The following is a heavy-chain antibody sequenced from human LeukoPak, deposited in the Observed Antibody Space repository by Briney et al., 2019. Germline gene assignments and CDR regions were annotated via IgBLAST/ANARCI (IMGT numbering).Heavy chain of an antibody. J-gene: IGHJ6*02. Sequence: ASVKVSCKASGYTFTSYGISWVRQAPGQGLEWMGWISAYNGNTNYAQKLQGRVTMTTGTSTSTAYMELRSLRSDDTAVYYCARGGHDYGGNPAYYYYYGMDVWGQGTTVTVSS. D-gene: IGHD4-23*01. CDR1: GYTFTSYG. CDR3: ARGGHDYGGNPAYYYYYGMDV. V-gene: IGHV1-18*01. CDR2: ISAYNGNT.